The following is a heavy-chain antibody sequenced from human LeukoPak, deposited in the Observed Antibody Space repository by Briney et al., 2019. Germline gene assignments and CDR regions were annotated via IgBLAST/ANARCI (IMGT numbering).Heavy chain of an antibody. CDR3: ARGPIYGLPDY. V-gene: IGHV4-34*01. CDR1: GGSFSGYY. J-gene: IGHJ4*02. D-gene: IGHD4-17*01. Sequence: PSETLSLTCAVYGGSFSGYYWSWIRQPPGKGLEWIGEINHSGSTNYNRSLKSRVTISVDTSKNQFSLKLSSVTAADPAVYYCARGPIYGLPDYWGQGTLVTVSS. CDR2: INHSGST.